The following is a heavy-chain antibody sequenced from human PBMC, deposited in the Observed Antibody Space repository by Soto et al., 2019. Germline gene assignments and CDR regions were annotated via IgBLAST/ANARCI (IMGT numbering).Heavy chain of an antibody. D-gene: IGHD6-13*01. Sequence: SETLSLTCTVSGGSISSGGYYWSWIRQHPGKGLEWIGYIYYSGSTYYNPSLKSRVTISVDTSKNQFSLKLSSVTAADTAVYYCARESVAYSSSWYGSLDYWGQGTLLTVSS. V-gene: IGHV4-31*03. CDR3: ARESVAYSSSWYGSLDY. J-gene: IGHJ4*02. CDR1: GGSISSGGYY. CDR2: IYYSGST.